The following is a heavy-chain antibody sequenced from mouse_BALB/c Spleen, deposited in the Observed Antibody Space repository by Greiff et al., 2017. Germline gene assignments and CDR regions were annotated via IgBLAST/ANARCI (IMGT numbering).Heavy chain of an antibody. V-gene: IGHV5-17*02. J-gene: IGHJ3*01. CDR2: IRSGSSTL. Sequence: EVMLVESGGGFVQPGGSRKLSCAASGFTFSSFGMHWVRQAPEKGLEWVAYIRSGSSTLYYADTVKGRFTIASDNPKNTLFLQMTSRRSEDTAMYYCARSSMNTTDDALAYWGQGTLVTVSA. D-gene: IGHD2-4*01. CDR3: ARSSMNTTDDALAY. CDR1: GFTFSSFG.